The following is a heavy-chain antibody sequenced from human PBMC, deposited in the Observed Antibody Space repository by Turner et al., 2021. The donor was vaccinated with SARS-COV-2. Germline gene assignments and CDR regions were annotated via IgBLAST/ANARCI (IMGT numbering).Heavy chain of an antibody. CDR1: GVTVCGNY. Sequence: EVQLVESGGGSVWAGGDLRLSCAASGVTVCGNYMSWLRQDRGKGLAWVSGIYSGGSTYYADSVKGRFTISRDNSKNTLYLQMNSLRAEDTAVYYCATDLKGGRGPWGQGTLVTVSS. D-gene: IGHD1-26*01. CDR3: ATDLKGGRGP. CDR2: IYSGGST. J-gene: IGHJ5*02. V-gene: IGHV3-66*02.